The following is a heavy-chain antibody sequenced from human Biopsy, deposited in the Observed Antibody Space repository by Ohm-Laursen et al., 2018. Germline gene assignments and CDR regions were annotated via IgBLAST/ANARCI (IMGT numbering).Heavy chain of an antibody. CDR3: ARTPRDSFWSGSYKRGLWFDP. J-gene: IGHJ5*02. D-gene: IGHD3-3*01. CDR2: VYNGGIT. V-gene: IGHV4-59*01. CDR1: GGSIISYY. Sequence: SETLSLTCSVSGGSIISYYWTWIWQPPGKGLEWIGHVYNGGITNYNPSLKSRVTMSKDTSKDQFSLQVNSVTAADTAVYYCARTPRDSFWSGSYKRGLWFDPWGQGTLVIVSS.